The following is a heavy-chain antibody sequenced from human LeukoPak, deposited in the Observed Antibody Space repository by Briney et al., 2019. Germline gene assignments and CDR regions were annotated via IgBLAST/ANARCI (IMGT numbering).Heavy chain of an antibody. V-gene: IGHV4-38-2*02. CDR1: GYSISSGYY. J-gene: IGHJ6*03. D-gene: IGHD6-19*01. CDR3: ARGGPRHIALAGITFYYYHYMDV. CDR2: IYHSGST. Sequence: PSETLSLTCTVSGYSISSGYYWGWIRQPPGKGLEWIGSIYHSGSTYYNPSLKSRVTISVDTSKNQFSLKLSSVTAADTAVYYCARGGPRHIALAGITFYYYHYMDVWGKGTTVTVSS.